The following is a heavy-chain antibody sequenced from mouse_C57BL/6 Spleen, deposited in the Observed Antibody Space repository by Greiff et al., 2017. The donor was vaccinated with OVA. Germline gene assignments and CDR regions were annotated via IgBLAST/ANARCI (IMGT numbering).Heavy chain of an antibody. V-gene: IGHV1-50*01. CDR2: IDPSDSYT. CDR1: GYTFTSYW. J-gene: IGHJ2*01. D-gene: IGHD1-1*01. Sequence: QVQLQQPGAELVKPGASVKLSCKASGYTFTSYWMQWVKQRPGQGLEWIGEIDPSDSYTNYNQKFKGKATLTVDTSSSTAYMQLSSLTSEDSAVYYCARYYYGSSYAYFDYWGQGTTLTVSS. CDR3: ARYYYGSSYAYFDY.